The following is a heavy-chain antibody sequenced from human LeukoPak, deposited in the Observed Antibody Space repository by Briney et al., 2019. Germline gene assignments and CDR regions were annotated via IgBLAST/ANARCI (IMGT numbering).Heavy chain of an antibody. CDR3: ARDLTHLFDY. Sequence: PSETLSLTCTVSGGSISSSSYYWGWIRQPPGKGLEWIGSIYYSGSTYYNPSLKSRVTISVDTSKNQFSLKLSSVTAADTAVYYCARDLTHLFDYWGQGTLVTVSS. CDR1: GGSISSSSYY. J-gene: IGHJ4*02. D-gene: IGHD3-9*01. CDR2: IYYSGST. V-gene: IGHV4-39*07.